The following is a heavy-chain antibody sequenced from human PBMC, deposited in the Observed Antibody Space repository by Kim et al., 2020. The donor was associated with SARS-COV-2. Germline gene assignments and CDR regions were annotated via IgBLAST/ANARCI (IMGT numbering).Heavy chain of an antibody. CDR3: ARDRIGGGSYPIDY. Sequence: SETLSLTCTVSGCSISSSSYYWGCIRQPPGKGLEWIGSIYYTGSTYYNPSLKSRIIISVDTSKNQFSLKLSSVTAADTAVYYCARDRIGGGSYPIDYWGQGTLVTVSS. CDR1: GCSISSSSYY. D-gene: IGHD1-26*01. V-gene: IGHV4-39*07. CDR2: IYYTGST. J-gene: IGHJ4*02.